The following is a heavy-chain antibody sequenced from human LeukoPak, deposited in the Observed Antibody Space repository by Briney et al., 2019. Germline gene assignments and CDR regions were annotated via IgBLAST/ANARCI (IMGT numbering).Heavy chain of an antibody. CDR1: GGSISNYY. CDR3: ARGEAFDL. Sequence: PSETLSLTCTVSGGSISNYYWSWIRQPPGKGLEWIGYIYYSGTTNYNPSLKSRVTISVDTSKNQFSLKLSSVTAADTAVYYCARGEAFDLWGQGTMVAVSS. V-gene: IGHV4-59*01. CDR2: IYYSGTT. J-gene: IGHJ3*01.